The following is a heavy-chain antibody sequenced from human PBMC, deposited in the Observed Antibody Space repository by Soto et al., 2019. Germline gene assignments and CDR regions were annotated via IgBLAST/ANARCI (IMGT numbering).Heavy chain of an antibody. CDR1: GGNIISSNW. CDR3: ARVERYYDILTGYYIPNYFDY. J-gene: IGHJ4*02. V-gene: IGHV4-4*02. D-gene: IGHD3-9*01. CDR2: IYHSGST. Sequence: PSETMSVTSTVAGGNIISSNWWSWVRKPPGKGLEWIGEIYHSGSTNYNPSLKSRVTISVDKSKNQFSLKLSSVTAADTAVYYCARVERYYDILTGYYIPNYFDYWGQGTLVTVSS.